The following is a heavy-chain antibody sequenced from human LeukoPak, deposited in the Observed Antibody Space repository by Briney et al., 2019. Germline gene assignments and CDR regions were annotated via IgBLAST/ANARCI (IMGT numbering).Heavy chain of an antibody. D-gene: IGHD3-3*01. J-gene: IGHJ4*02. CDR3: ARDFDYDFWSGYSVTPSVGYFDY. CDR1: GFTFSSYS. CDR2: ISSSSSTI. V-gene: IGHV3-48*01. Sequence: GGSLRLSCAASGFTFSSYSMNWVRQAPGKGLEWVSYISSSSSTIYYADSVKGRFTISRDNAKNSLYLQMNSLRAEDTAVYYCARDFDYDFWSGYSVTPSVGYFDYWGQGTLVTVSS.